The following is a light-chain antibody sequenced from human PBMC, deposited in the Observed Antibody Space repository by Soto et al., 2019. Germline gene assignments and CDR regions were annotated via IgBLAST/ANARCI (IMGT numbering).Light chain of an antibody. J-gene: IGKJ1*01. Sequence: IVMTRLPPTLSVSPAEEATLSSRASQSVRSNLAWYQQKPGQAPSLLIYGAFTRATSIPTRCSGTGSGTEFTLTISSLQSEDFSLYYCQQYNAWPLMFGQGTKVDIK. V-gene: IGKV3-15*01. CDR3: QQYNAWPLM. CDR1: QSVRSN. CDR2: GAF.